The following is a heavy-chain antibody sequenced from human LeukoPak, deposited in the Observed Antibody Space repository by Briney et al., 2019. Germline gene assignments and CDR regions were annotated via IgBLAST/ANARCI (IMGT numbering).Heavy chain of an antibody. Sequence: GGSLRLSCTTSGFTFEDYGMSWFRQPPGQGLEWLTFIRPKANGATKQYAASVQDRVSMSRDDSKGVAYLQLNSLKTEDTAIYYCARVPAYRDGWSIDYWGQGTLVTVSS. J-gene: IGHJ4*02. V-gene: IGHV3-49*03. CDR1: GFTFEDYG. D-gene: IGHD5-24*01. CDR2: IRPKANGATK. CDR3: ARVPAYRDGWSIDY.